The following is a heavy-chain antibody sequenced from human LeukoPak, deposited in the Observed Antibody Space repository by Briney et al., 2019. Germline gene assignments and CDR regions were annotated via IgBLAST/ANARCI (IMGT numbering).Heavy chain of an antibody. J-gene: IGHJ5*02. CDR1: GFTFSNYW. V-gene: IGHV3-74*01. CDR3: ARSMGGSNDL. CDR2: INVEGTRT. D-gene: IGHD4-11*01. Sequence: GGSLRLSCAGSGFTFSNYWVHWVRQAPGKGLVWVSRINVEGTRTDYADSVRGRFTISRDNAKNTLYLQMNSLTAEDTAIYYCARSMGGSNDLWGQGTLVSASS.